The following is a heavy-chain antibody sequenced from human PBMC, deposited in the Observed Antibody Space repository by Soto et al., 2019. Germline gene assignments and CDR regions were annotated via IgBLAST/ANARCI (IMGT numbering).Heavy chain of an antibody. J-gene: IGHJ3*02. D-gene: IGHD6-13*01. CDR2: IKRDGSEK. V-gene: IGHV3-7*03. CDR3: ARESGGGTGANGFDI. Sequence: EVQLVESGGGLVQPGGSLRLSCAASGFTFSSYWMSWVRQAPGKGLEWVANIKRDGSEKYYVDSVKGRFTISRDNAKNSLYLQRNSLRAEDTAVYYCARESGGGTGANGFDIWGQGTMVTVSS. CDR1: GFTFSSYW.